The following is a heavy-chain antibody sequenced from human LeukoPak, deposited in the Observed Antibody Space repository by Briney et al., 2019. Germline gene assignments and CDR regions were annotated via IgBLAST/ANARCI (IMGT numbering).Heavy chain of an antibody. D-gene: IGHD5-18*01. CDR3: ARARSSYGYGDAFDI. J-gene: IGHJ3*02. CDR2: ISGSGGST. V-gene: IGHV3-23*01. CDR1: GFTFSSYA. Sequence: GGSLRLSCAASGFTFSSYAMSWVRQAPGKGLEWVSAISGSGGSTYYADSVKGRFTISRDNSKNTLYLQMNSLRAEDTAVYYCARARSSYGYGDAFDIWGQGTVVTVSS.